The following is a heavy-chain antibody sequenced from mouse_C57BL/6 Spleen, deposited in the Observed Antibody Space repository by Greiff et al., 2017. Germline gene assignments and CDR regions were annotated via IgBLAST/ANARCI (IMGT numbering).Heavy chain of an antibody. CDR2: IYPRSGNT. J-gene: IGHJ2*01. D-gene: IGHD1-1*01. CDR1: GYTFTSYG. Sequence: VQLQESGAELARPGASVKLSCKASGYTFTSYGISWVKQRTGQGLEWIGEIYPRSGNTYYNEKFKGKATLTADKSSSTAYMERRSLTSEDSAVYFCARKEGTTVVATFDYWGQGTTLTVSS. V-gene: IGHV1-81*01. CDR3: ARKEGTTVVATFDY.